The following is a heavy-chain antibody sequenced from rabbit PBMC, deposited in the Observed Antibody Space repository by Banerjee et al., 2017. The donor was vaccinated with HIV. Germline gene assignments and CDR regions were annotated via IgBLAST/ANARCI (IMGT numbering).Heavy chain of an antibody. J-gene: IGHJ4*01. Sequence: QSLEESGGDLVKPEGSLTLTCTASGFTLSSYWMYWVRQAPGKGLEWIGCIDGIGSGSTWYASWAKGRFTISKTSSTTVTLQMTSLTAADTATYFCARDVVGYYYSGIPVFNLWGQGTLVTVS. CDR3: ARDVVGYYYSGIPVFNL. CDR1: GFTLSSYW. V-gene: IGHV1S40*01. D-gene: IGHD1-1*01. CDR2: IDGIGSGST.